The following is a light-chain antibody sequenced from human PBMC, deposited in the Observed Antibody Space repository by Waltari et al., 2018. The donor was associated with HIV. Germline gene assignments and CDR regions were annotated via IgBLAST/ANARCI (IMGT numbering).Light chain of an antibody. CDR1: NSNVGRPS. V-gene: IGLV1-47*01. Sequence: QSVLTLPPSASGTPGQGVTISCSGRNSNVGRPSVCWYRQLPGTAPKLLIYDNDKRPSGVSARFSGSKSGTSASLAISGLRSDDEADYYCSAWDDSLSVVVFGGGTKLTVL. J-gene: IGLJ3*02. CDR3: SAWDDSLSVVV. CDR2: DND.